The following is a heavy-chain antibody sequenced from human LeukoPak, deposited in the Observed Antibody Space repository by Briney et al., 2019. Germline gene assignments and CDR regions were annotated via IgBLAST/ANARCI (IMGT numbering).Heavy chain of an antibody. Sequence: SETLSLTCTVSGGSISSSSYSWGRIRQPPGKGLEWIGSIYYSGSTYYNPSLKSRVTISVDTSKNQFSLKLSSVTAADTAVYYCASPSITMVRGFDPWGQGTLVTVSS. D-gene: IGHD3-10*01. J-gene: IGHJ5*02. CDR1: GGSISSSSYS. CDR2: IYYSGST. V-gene: IGHV4-39*01. CDR3: ASPSITMVRGFDP.